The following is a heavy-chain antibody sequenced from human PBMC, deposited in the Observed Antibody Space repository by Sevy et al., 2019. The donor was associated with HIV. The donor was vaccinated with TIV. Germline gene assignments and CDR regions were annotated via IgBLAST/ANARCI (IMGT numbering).Heavy chain of an antibody. J-gene: IGHJ4*02. V-gene: IGHV3-64D*06. CDR3: VIPRCITQDFDN. D-gene: IGHD3-10*01. CDR1: GFPFRDNI. Sequence: GGSLRLSCSASGFPFRDNIMACVRQAPGKRLEYVSGITSNGVSTKYGVSVKGRFTISRDNAKNTMYLQMTSLRTEDTAVYYCVIPRCITQDFDNWGQGTLVTVSS. CDR2: ITSNGVST.